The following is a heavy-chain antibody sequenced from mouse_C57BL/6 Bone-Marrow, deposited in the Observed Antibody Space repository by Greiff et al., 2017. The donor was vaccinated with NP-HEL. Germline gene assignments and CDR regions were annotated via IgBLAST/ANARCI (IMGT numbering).Heavy chain of an antibody. D-gene: IGHD2-3*01. CDR2: IRSKSSNYAT. CDR3: VRDFRYDGYHWKNWYFDV. CDR1: GFSFNTYA. V-gene: IGHV10-3*01. J-gene: IGHJ1*03. Sequence: EVQLVESGGGLVQPKGSLKLSCAASGFSFNTYAMHWVRQAPGKGLEWVARIRSKSSNYATYYADSVKDRFTISRDDSQSMLYLQMDNLKTEDTAMYYCVRDFRYDGYHWKNWYFDVWGTGTTVTVCS.